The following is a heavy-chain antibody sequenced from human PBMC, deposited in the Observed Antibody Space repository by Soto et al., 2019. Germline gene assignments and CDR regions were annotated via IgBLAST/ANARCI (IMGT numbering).Heavy chain of an antibody. D-gene: IGHD1-1*01. CDR2: IYSGGST. CDR3: ARDGFLEDAFDI. CDR1: GFTVSSNY. Sequence: GGSLRLSCAASGFTVSSNYMSWVRQAPGKGLEWVSVIYSGGSTYYADSGKGRFTISRDNSKNTLYLQMNSLRAEDTAVYYCARDGFLEDAFDIWGQGTMVTVSS. J-gene: IGHJ3*02. V-gene: IGHV3-53*01.